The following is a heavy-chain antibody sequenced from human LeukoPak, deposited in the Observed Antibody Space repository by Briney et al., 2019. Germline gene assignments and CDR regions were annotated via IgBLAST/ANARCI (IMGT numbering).Heavy chain of an antibody. CDR2: IDPSDSYT. CDR3: ARQSEDGSYYDGSGPEP. D-gene: IGHD3-22*01. Sequence: PGESLKISCKASGYSFSSYWIGWVRHMPGKGLEWMGRIDPSDSYTNYSPSFEGHVSISADKSTSTAYLQWSSLKASDTAMYYCARQSEDGSYYDGSGPEPWGQGTLVTVSS. V-gene: IGHV5-10-1*01. CDR1: GYSFSSYW. J-gene: IGHJ5*02.